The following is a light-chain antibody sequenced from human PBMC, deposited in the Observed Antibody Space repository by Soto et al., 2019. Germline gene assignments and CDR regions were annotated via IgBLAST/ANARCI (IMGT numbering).Light chain of an antibody. CDR2: DAS. V-gene: IGKV1-5*01. J-gene: IGKJ1*01. Sequence: DYQVTQSPSTLSASVGDRVTITCRASQSISIWLAWYQQKPGKAPKLLIYDASSLQSGVPSRFSGSGSGTEFTLTISSLQPDDFATYYCQQYNSYSLTFGQGTKVDIK. CDR3: QQYNSYSLT. CDR1: QSISIW.